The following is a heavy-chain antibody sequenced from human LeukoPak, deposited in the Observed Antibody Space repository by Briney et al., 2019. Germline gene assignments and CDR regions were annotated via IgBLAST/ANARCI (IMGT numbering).Heavy chain of an antibody. CDR3: ARLHSGYDTIDY. V-gene: IGHV4-39*01. J-gene: IGHJ4*02. D-gene: IGHD5-12*01. CDR1: GGSISSSSYY. Sequence: SETLSLTCTVSGGSISSSSYYWGWIRQPPGKGLEWIGSIYYSGSTYYNPSLKSRVTISVDTSKNQFSLKLSSVTAADTAVYYCARLHSGYDTIDYWGQGILVTVSS. CDR2: IYYSGST.